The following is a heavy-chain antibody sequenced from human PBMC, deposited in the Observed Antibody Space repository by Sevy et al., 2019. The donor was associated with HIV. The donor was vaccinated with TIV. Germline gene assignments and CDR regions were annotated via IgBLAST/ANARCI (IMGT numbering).Heavy chain of an antibody. D-gene: IGHD2-15*01. CDR2: ISYDGSNK. J-gene: IGHJ4*02. V-gene: IGHV3-30-3*01. Sequence: GGSLRLSCAASGFTFSTYNIHWVRQAPGKGLEWVAVISYDGSNKYYADSVKGRFTISRDNSKNTLYLQMNNLRGNDTALYFCARGSAGDSELGYWGQGTLVTVSS. CDR3: ARGSAGDSELGY. CDR1: GFTFSTYN.